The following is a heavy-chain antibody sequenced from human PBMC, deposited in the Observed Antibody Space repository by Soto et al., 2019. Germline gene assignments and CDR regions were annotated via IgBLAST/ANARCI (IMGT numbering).Heavy chain of an antibody. CDR2: IDPSDSYT. D-gene: IGHD3-16*02. V-gene: IGHV5-10-1*01. CDR1: GYSFTSYW. J-gene: IGHJ6*02. CDR3: ARHDLRITFGGVIGQLTENCSYYGMHV. Sequence: GESLKISCKGSGYSFTSYWISGVRQMPGKGLEWMGRIDPSDSYTNYSPSFQGHVTISADKSISTAYLHWRRLKASDTAMYYCARHDLRITFGGVIGQLTENCSYYGMHVSGPATTLT.